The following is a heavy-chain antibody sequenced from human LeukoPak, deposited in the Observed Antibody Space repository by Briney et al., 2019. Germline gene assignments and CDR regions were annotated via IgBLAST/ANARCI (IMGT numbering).Heavy chain of an antibody. V-gene: IGHV1-69*13. CDR2: IIPIFGTA. J-gene: IGHJ4*02. CDR3: ARGDPDYYGSGSYVAGRKYYFDY. Sequence: SVKVSCKASVGTFSSYAISWVRQAPGQGLEWMGGIIPIFGTANYAHKFQGRVTITADESTSTAYMELSSLRSEDTAVYYCARGDPDYYGSGSYVAGRKYYFDYWGQGTLVTVSS. D-gene: IGHD3-10*01. CDR1: VGTFSSYA.